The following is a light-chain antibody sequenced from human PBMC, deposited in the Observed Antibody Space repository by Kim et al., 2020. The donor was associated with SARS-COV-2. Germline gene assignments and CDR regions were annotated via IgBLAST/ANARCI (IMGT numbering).Light chain of an antibody. CDR1: QPISSN. Sequence: SVSPGERATLSCRSSQPISSNFAWYQQRPGQAPTLLIYGPSTRATGIPARFSGSGSGTEFTLTISSLQSEDVAVYYCQHYDNRVTFGGGTKVDIK. V-gene: IGKV3-15*01. J-gene: IGKJ4*01. CDR3: QHYDNRVT. CDR2: GPS.